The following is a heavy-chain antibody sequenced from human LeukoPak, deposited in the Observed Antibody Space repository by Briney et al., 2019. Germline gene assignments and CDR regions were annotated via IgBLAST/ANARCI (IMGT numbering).Heavy chain of an antibody. D-gene: IGHD2-2*01. V-gene: IGHV1-8*02. CDR2: MNPNSGNT. J-gene: IGHJ5*02. CDR3: ARRGKYCSSTSCTPKYNWFDP. Sequence: GASVKVSCKASGYTFTGYYMHWVRQATGQGLEWMGWMNPNSGNTGYAQKFQGRVTMTRNTSISTAYMELSSLRSEDTAVYYCARRGKYCSSTSCTPKYNWFDPWGQGTLVTVSS. CDR1: GYTFTGYY.